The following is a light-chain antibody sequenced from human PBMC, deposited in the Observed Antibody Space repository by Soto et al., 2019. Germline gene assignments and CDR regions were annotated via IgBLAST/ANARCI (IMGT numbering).Light chain of an antibody. Sequence: DIQMTQSPSSLSASVGDRVTITCRASQSVSRYVNWYQQKPGKAPKFLIYAANSLQSGVPSRFSGSGSGTDFTLTISSLQPEDFATYYCQQSSSTPRTFGQGTRVEIK. CDR2: AAN. CDR1: QSVSRY. CDR3: QQSSSTPRT. V-gene: IGKV1-39*01. J-gene: IGKJ1*01.